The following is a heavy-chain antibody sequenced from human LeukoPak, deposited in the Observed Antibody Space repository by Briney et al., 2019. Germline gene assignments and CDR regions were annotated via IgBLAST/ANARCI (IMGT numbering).Heavy chain of an antibody. CDR2: ISSSGSTI. J-gene: IGHJ4*02. D-gene: IGHD3-22*01. V-gene: IGHV3-48*03. CDR3: ARVGSGYYYVDY. Sequence: GGSLRLSCAASGFTFSSYEMNWVRQAPGKGLEWVSYISSSGSTIYYADSVKGRFTISRDNANNSLYLQMNSLRAEDTAVYYCARVGSGYYYVDYWGQGTLVTVSS. CDR1: GFTFSSYE.